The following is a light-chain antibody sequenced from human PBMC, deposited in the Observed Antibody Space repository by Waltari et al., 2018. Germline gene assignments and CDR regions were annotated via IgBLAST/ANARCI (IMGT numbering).Light chain of an antibody. J-gene: IGLJ1*01. CDR2: EVN. V-gene: IGLV2-14*01. CDR1: SRDVAGYTF. Sequence: QSALTQPASVSGSPGQSRTISCTGTSRDVAGYTFSSWYQVHPGKVPKLIIYEVNRRPSGVSNRFSGSKSGNTASLTISGLQAEDEADFYCSSYASSGTLVFGSGTKVTVL. CDR3: SSYASSGTLV.